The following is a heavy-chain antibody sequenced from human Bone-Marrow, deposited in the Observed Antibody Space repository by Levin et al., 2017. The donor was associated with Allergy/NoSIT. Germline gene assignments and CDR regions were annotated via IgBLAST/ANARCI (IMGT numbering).Heavy chain of an antibody. CDR3: SRVSTETAYDYYYGMDV. CDR1: GFTFSNYA. V-gene: IGHV3-30-3*01. CDR2: ISYDGIYT. D-gene: IGHD4-17*01. J-gene: IGHJ6*02. Sequence: GGSLRLSCAASGFTFSNYAFHWVRQAPGKGLEWVALISYDGIYTFYTDSLKGRFTISRDNSKNTLYLQMNSLRPADTSVYYCSRVSTETAYDYYYGMDVWGQGTTVTVSS.